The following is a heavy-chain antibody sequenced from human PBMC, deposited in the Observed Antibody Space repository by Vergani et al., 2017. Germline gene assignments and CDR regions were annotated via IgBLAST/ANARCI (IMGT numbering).Heavy chain of an antibody. V-gene: IGHV1-2*02. CDR3: AREGGGDCSSTSCDYYYYYMDV. CDR1: GYTFTGYY. CDR2: INPNSGGT. Sequence: QVQLVQSGAEVKKPGASVKVSCKASGYTFTGYYMHWVRQAPGQGLEWMGWINPNSGGTNYAQKFQGRVTMTRDTSISTAYMELSRLKSDDTAVYYCAREGGGDCSSTSCDYYYYYMDVWGKGTTVTVSS. D-gene: IGHD2-2*01. J-gene: IGHJ6*03.